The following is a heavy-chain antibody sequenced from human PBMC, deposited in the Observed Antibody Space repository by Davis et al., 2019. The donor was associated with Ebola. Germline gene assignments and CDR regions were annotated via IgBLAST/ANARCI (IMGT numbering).Heavy chain of an antibody. J-gene: IGHJ6*02. CDR2: ISAYNGNT. D-gene: IGHD4-11*01. V-gene: IGHV1-18*01. CDR1: GYTFTSYG. CDR3: ARDGGTVTTNYYYYYGMDV. Sequence: AASVKVSCKASGYTFTSYGISWVRQAPGQGLEWMGWISAYNGNTNYAQKLQGRVTMTTDTSTSTAYMELRSLRSDDTAVYYCARDGGTVTTNYYYYYGMDVWGQGTTVTVSS.